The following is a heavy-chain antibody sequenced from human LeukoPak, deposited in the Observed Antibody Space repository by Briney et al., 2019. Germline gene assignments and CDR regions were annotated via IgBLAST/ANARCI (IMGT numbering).Heavy chain of an antibody. CDR1: GGSISSYY. CDR2: IYTSGST. J-gene: IGHJ4*02. CDR3: VRDVGADVWGMFYFDY. Sequence: SETLSLTCTVSGGSISSYYWSWIRQPAGKGLEWIGRIYTSGSTNYNLSLKSRVTISVDKSKNQFSLKLSSVTAADTAVYYCVRDVGADVWGMFYFDYWGQGTLVTVSS. V-gene: IGHV4-4*07. D-gene: IGHD3-16*01.